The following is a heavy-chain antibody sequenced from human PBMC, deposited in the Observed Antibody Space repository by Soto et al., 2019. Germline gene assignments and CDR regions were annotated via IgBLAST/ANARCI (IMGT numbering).Heavy chain of an antibody. CDR2: ISPDGGST. CDR3: ATRDPGHY. CDR1: GYTFTTYY. V-gene: IGHV1-46*01. J-gene: IGHJ4*02. Sequence: QVQLVQSGAEVKKPGASVKVSCKASGYTFTTYYMHWERQAHGQGLEWMGIISPDGGSTSYAQKFQGRVTMPRDTSTSTVYMELSSLRSEDTAVYYCATRDPGHYWGQGTLVTVSS.